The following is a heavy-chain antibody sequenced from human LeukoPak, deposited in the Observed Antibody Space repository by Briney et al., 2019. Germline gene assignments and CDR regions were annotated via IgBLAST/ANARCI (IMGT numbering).Heavy chain of an antibody. CDR1: GGSISSYY. Sequence: PSETLSLTCTVSGGSISSYYWSWIRQPAGKGLEWIGRIYTSGSTNYNPSLKSRVTMSVDTSRNQFSLKLSSVTAADTAVYYCARDTPGYSSSWYTGGLYNWFDPWGQGTLVTVSS. CDR3: ARDTPGYSSSWYTGGLYNWFDP. V-gene: IGHV4-4*07. J-gene: IGHJ5*02. D-gene: IGHD6-13*01. CDR2: IYTSGST.